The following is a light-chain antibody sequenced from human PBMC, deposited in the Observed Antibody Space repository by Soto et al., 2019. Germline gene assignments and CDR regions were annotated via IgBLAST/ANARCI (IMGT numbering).Light chain of an antibody. Sequence: EIVMTQSPATLSVSPGERATLSCRASQTVTYNLAWYQQKPGQAPRLLIYGASTRATGIPARFSGSGSGTEFTLTISSLQSEDFAVYYCQHYNNWPLTFGPGTKVDIK. J-gene: IGKJ3*01. CDR3: QHYNNWPLT. CDR2: GAS. V-gene: IGKV3-15*01. CDR1: QTVTYN.